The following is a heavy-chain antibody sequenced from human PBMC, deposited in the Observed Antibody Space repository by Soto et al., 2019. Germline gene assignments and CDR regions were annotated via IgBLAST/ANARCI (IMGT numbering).Heavy chain of an antibody. CDR3: VVTQLTPQVDYYGMDV. V-gene: IGHV5-10-1*01. Sequence: GESLKISCQGSGYSFTSYWITWVRQMPGKGLEWMGRIDPSDSYTNYSPSFQGHVTISADKSISTAYLQWSSLKASDTAMYYCVVTQLTPQVDYYGMDVWGQGTTVTVSS. CDR2: IDPSDSYT. CDR1: GYSFTSYW. D-gene: IGHD1-1*01. J-gene: IGHJ6*02.